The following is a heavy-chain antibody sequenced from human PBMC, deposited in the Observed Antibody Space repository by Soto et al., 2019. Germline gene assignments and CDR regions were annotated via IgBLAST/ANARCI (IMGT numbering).Heavy chain of an antibody. J-gene: IGHJ6*03. CDR1: GGSISSSSYY. CDR3: ARHKMGYCSSTSCSPAYYYYYMDV. Sequence: SETLSLTCTVSGGSISSSSYYWGWIRQPPRKRLEWIGSIYYSGSTYYNPSLKSRVTISVDTSKNQFSLKLSSVTAADTAVYYCARHKMGYCSSTSCSPAYYYYYMDVWGKGTTVTVSS. CDR2: IYYSGST. D-gene: IGHD2-2*01. V-gene: IGHV4-39*01.